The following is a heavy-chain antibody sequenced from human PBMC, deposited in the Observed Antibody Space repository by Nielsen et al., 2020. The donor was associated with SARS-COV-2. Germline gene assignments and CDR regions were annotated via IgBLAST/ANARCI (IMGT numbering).Heavy chain of an antibody. J-gene: IGHJ6*02. V-gene: IGHV3-30*02. Sequence: GGSLRLSCAASGFTFSSYGMHWVRQAPGKGLEWVAFTRYDGSNKYYADSVKGRFTISRDNSKNTLYLQMNSLRAEDTAVYYCAKGVRTKMATYYYGMDVWGQGTTVTVSS. CDR2: TRYDGSNK. CDR3: AKGVRTKMATYYYGMDV. D-gene: IGHD5-24*01. CDR1: GFTFSSYG.